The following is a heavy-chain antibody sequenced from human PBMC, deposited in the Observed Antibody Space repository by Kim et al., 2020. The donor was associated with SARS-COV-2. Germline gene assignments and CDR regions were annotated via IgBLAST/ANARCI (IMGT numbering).Heavy chain of an antibody. CDR3: ARVMVRGVIMVSSDFDY. CDR2: INTNTGNP. D-gene: IGHD3-10*01. V-gene: IGHV7-4-1*02. Sequence: ASVKVSCKASGYTFTSYPMNWVRQAPGQGLEWMGWINTNTGNPTYAQGFTGRFVFSLDTSVSTAYLQISSLKGEDTAVYYCARVMVRGVIMVSSDFDYWGQGTLVTVSS. J-gene: IGHJ4*02. CDR1: GYTFTSYP.